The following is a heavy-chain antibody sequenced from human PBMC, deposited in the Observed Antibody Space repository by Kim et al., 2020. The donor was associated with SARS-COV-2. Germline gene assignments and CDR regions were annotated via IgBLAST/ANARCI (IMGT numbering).Heavy chain of an antibody. CDR1: GLTFNNYS. J-gene: IGHJ4*02. V-gene: IGHV3-7*03. D-gene: IGHD3-10*01. CDR2: IKYNGREQ. Sequence: GGSLRLSCVASGLTFNNYSMTWVRQAPGKGLEWVANIKYNGREQYYVGSVKGRFTISRDNAQSSLYLQMNSLRVDDTAIYYCASGKGDSYGSASFDYWGQGALVTVSS. CDR3: ASGKGDSYGSASFDY.